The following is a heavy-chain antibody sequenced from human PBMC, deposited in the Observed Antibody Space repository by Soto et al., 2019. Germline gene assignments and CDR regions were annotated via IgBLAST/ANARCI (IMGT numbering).Heavy chain of an antibody. J-gene: IGHJ4*02. Sequence: EVQLAETGGGMVQPGGSLRLSCVASGFTFSSYDMNWVRQAPGKGLEYVSFISSNGGTTYYGNSVKGRFTISRDNSKTTRYLQMGSLRAENMAVYYCVSRVPVVYDYWGQGNLVSVSS. CDR1: GFTFSSYD. CDR3: VSRVPVVYDY. D-gene: IGHD2-15*01. V-gene: IGHV3-64*01. CDR2: ISSNGGTT.